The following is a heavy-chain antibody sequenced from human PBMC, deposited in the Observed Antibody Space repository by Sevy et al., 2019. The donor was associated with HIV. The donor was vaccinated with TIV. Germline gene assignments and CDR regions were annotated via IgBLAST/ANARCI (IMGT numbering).Heavy chain of an antibody. CDR1: GFSFSSYW. Sequence: GGSLRLSCAASGFSFSSYWMSWVRQAPGKGLEWVATMKQDGTEKDYVASVKGRFTISRDNTKSSLFLQMNSLSAEDTAVYYCVGEGLGGYCYSLDCWGQGTLVTVSS. CDR3: VGEGLGGYCYSLDC. CDR2: MKQDGTEK. V-gene: IGHV3-7*01. J-gene: IGHJ4*02. D-gene: IGHD5-18*01.